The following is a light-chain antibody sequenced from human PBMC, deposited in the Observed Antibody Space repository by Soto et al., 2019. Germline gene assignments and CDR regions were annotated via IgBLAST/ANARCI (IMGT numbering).Light chain of an antibody. V-gene: IGKV3-11*01. CDR1: QSVSSY. J-gene: IGKJ5*01. CDR3: QQLSNPP. CDR2: DAS. Sequence: EVVLTHSPATVSLSPGERATLSCRASQSVSSYLAWYQQKPGQAPRLLIYDASNRATGIPARFSGSGSGTDFTLTISSLEPEDFAVYYCQQLSNPPFGQGTRLAI.